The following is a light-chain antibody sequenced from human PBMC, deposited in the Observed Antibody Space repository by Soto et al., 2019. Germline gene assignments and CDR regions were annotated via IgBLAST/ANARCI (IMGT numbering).Light chain of an antibody. Sequence: EIGLTQSPGTLSLSPGERATLSCRASQSVSSSYLAWYQQKPGQAPRLLIYGASSRATGIPDRFSGSGSGTDFTLTISRLEPEDFAVYYCQQYGSSPGVTFGGGTKVEIK. CDR3: QQYGSSPGVT. J-gene: IGKJ4*01. V-gene: IGKV3-20*01. CDR2: GAS. CDR1: QSVSSSY.